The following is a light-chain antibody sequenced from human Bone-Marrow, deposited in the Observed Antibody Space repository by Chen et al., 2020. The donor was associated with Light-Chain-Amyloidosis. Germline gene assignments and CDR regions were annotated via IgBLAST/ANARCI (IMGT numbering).Light chain of an antibody. CDR3: GTWDSSLGAGV. CDR2: DNS. V-gene: IGLV1-51*01. J-gene: IGLJ2*01. CDR1: SSNIGNNF. Sequence: QSVLTQPPSVSAAPGQKVTISCSGTSSNIGNNFVSWYQQFPGTAPKLLIYDNSNRPSGMPDRFSGSKSGTSATLGIAGLQTGDEAEYYCGTWDSSLGAGVFGGGTKVTVL.